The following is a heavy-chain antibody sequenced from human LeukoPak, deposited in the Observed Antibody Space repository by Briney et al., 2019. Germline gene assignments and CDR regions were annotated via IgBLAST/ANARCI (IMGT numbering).Heavy chain of an antibody. CDR2: ISSSSSYI. V-gene: IGHV3-21*01. D-gene: IGHD5-18*01. J-gene: IGHJ4*02. CDR1: GFTFSSYS. CDR3: ASDPTPLYSYGYEVDY. Sequence: GGSLRLSCAAPGFTFSSYSMNWVRQAPGKGLEWVSSISSSSSYIYYADSVKGRFTISRDNAKNSLYLQMNSLRAEDTAVYYCASDPTPLYSYGYEVDYWGQGTLVTVSS.